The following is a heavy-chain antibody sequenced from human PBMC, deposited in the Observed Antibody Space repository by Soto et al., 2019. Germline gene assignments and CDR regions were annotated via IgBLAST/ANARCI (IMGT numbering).Heavy chain of an antibody. V-gene: IGHV4-30-4*01. D-gene: IGHD3-22*01. CDR1: GGSISSGDYY. CDR2: IYYSGST. CDR3: ARVITGSYYDSSGYYGFDY. J-gene: IGHJ4*02. Sequence: NPSETLSLTCTVSGGSISSGDYYWSWIRQPPGKGLEWIGYIYYSGSTYYNPSLKSRVTIPVDTSKNQFSLKLSSVTAADTAVYYCARVITGSYYDSSGYYGFDYWGQGTLVTVSS.